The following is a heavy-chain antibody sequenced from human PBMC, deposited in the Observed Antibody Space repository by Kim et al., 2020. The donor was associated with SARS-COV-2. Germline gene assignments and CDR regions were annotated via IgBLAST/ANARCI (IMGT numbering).Heavy chain of an antibody. CDR3: ARGLGYSSSWYY. CDR2: INHSGST. V-gene: IGHV4-34*01. CDR1: GGSFSGYY. Sequence: SETLSLTCAVYGGSFSGYYWSWIRQPPGKGLEWIGEINHSGSTNYNPSLKSRVTISVDTSKNQFSLKLSSVTAADTAVYYCARGLGYSSSWYYWGQGTLVTVSS. J-gene: IGHJ4*02. D-gene: IGHD6-13*01.